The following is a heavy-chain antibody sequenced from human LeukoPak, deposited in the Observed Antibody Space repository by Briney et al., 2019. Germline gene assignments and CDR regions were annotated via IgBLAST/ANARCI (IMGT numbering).Heavy chain of an antibody. D-gene: IGHD3-10*02. CDR1: GFTVSSNY. Sequence: GGSLRLSCAASGFTVSSNYMSWVRQAPGKGLEWVSVIYSGGSTYYADYVKGRFTISRDNSKNTLYLQMNSLRPEDTAVYYCARSPRFGEFNSWGQGTLVTVSS. J-gene: IGHJ4*02. V-gene: IGHV3-66*02. CDR2: IYSGGST. CDR3: ARSPRFGEFNS.